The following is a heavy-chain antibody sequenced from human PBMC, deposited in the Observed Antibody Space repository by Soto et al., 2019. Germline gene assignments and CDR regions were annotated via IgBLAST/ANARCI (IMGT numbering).Heavy chain of an antibody. CDR1: GFTFNSYW. CDR2: ISEDGSEK. J-gene: IGHJ4*02. V-gene: IGHV3-7*01. Sequence: GGSLRLSCAASGFTFNSYWMYWVRQAPGKGLEWVASISEDGSEKYLADSLKGRFTISRDNAKNSLYLQMNSLRAEDTAVYYCARDRGYNAFDSWGQGALVTVPS. D-gene: IGHD1-20*01. CDR3: ARDRGYNAFDS.